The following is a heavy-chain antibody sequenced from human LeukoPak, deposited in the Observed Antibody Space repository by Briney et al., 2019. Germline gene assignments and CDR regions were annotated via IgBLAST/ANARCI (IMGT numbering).Heavy chain of an antibody. V-gene: IGHV3-21*01. J-gene: IGHJ3*02. CDR2: ISNTPTYI. CDR3: ARVPTQYYGSGTSYTGDAFDI. D-gene: IGHD3-10*01. CDR1: GFTFGNYT. Sequence: GGSLRLSCVASGFTFGNYTMTWVRQAPGKGLEWVSSISNTPTYIFYADSVKGRFTIFRDNAKRSLYLQMNSLRGEDTAVYYCARVPTQYYGSGTSYTGDAFDIWGQGTMVTVSS.